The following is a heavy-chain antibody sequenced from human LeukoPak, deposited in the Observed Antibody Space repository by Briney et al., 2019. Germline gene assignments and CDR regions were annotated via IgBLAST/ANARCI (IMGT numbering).Heavy chain of an antibody. V-gene: IGHV1-46*01. J-gene: IGHJ4*02. CDR1: GYTFTSYG. Sequence: ASVKVSCKASGYTFTSYGITWVRQAPGQGLEWMGIINPSGGSTSYAQKFQGRVTMTRDTSTSTVYMELSSLRSEDTAVYYCARVGKGSVRGAPFDYWGQGTLVTVSS. D-gene: IGHD3-10*01. CDR3: ARVGKGSVRGAPFDY. CDR2: INPSGGST.